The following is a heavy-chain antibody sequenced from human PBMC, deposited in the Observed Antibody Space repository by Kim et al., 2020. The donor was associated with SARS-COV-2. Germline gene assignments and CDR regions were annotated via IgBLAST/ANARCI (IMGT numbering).Heavy chain of an antibody. CDR3: AKDLWARSSNCSSTSCLPSSWFDP. J-gene: IGHJ5*02. CDR2: ISGSGGST. Sequence: GGSLRLSCAASGFTFSSYAMSWVRQAPGKGLEWVSAISGSGGSTYYADSVKGRFTISRDNSKNTLYLQMNSLRAEDTAVYYCAKDLWARSSNCSSTSCLPSSWFDPWGQGTLVTVSS. D-gene: IGHD2-2*01. CDR1: GFTFSSYA. V-gene: IGHV3-23*01.